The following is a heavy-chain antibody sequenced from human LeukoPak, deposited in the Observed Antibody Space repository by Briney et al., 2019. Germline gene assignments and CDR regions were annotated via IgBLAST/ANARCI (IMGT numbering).Heavy chain of an antibody. CDR2: ICGSGGST. D-gene: IGHD1-26*01. V-gene: IGHV3-23*01. CDR3: AKGRPEVEWELFFFDY. J-gene: IGHJ4*02. CDR1: GSSFSSYA. Sequence: RGGLRLSCAASGSSFSSYAMSWVSQAHGKGLGWVSAICGSGGSTYYTDSVKGLFIISRDNSRNTLYLQMNSLRAEDTAVYYCAKGRPEVEWELFFFDYWGQGTLVTVSS.